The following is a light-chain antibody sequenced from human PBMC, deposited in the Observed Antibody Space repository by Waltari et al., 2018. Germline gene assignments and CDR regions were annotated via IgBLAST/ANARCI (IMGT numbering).Light chain of an antibody. V-gene: IGKV3-20*01. Sequence: EIVLTQSPGTLSLSPGERATPSCRASQSVSISYLAWYQQKPGQAPRLLIYGASSRATGIPDRFSGSGSGTDFTLTISRLEPEDFAVYYCQQYGSSSDTFGGGTKVEIK. CDR1: QSVSISY. J-gene: IGKJ4*01. CDR2: GAS. CDR3: QQYGSSSDT.